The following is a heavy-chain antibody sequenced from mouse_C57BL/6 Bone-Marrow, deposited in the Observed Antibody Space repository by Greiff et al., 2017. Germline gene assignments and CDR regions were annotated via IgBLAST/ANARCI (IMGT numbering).Heavy chain of an antibody. J-gene: IGHJ3*01. CDR3: ARAGLRGRPGFAY. V-gene: IGHV1-81*01. Sequence: QVQLQQSGAELARPGASVKLSCKASGYTFTSYGISWVKQRTGQGLEWIGEIYPRSGNTYYNEKFKGKATLTADKSSSTAYMELRSLTSEDSAVYFCARAGLRGRPGFAYWGQGTLVTVSA. CDR2: IYPRSGNT. CDR1: GYTFTSYG. D-gene: IGHD2-2*01.